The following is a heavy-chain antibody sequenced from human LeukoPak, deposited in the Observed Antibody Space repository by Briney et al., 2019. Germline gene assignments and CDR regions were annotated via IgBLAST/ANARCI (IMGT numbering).Heavy chain of an antibody. CDR2: INDGRIT. J-gene: IGHJ4*02. CDR1: GGSFNGYY. D-gene: IGHD3-10*01. Sequence: PSETLSLTCAVYGGSFNGYYWTWIRQPPGKGLEWIGRINDGRITSYKPSLKSRVTISVGTSKNRFSLEVHSVTAADTAVYYCARGSWYYASGSGYDGGWYYFDHWGQGTLATVSS. V-gene: IGHV4-34*01. CDR3: ARGSWYYASGSGYDGGWYYFDH.